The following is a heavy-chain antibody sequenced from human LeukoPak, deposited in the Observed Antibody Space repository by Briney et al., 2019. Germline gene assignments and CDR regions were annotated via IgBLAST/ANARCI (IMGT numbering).Heavy chain of an antibody. J-gene: IGHJ5*02. CDR3: AKGYSSGESYVNNWFDP. CDR2: IYSGGST. V-gene: IGHV3-53*01. CDR1: GFTVSSNY. D-gene: IGHD6-19*01. Sequence: GGSLRLSCAASGFTVSSNYMSWVRQAPGKGLDWVSMIYSGGSTNYADSVKGRFTISRDSSKNTLYLQMNSLRAEDTAVYYCAKGYSSGESYVNNWFDPWGQGTLVTVSS.